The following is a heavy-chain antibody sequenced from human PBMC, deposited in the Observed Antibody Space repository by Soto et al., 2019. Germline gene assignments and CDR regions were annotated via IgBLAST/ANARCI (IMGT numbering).Heavy chain of an antibody. D-gene: IGHD2-2*01. CDR2: MNPNSGHT. CDR1: GYTFPSHD. CDR3: ASDMSTT. Sequence: ASVKVSCKASGYTFPSHDINWMRRATGQGLEWMGWMNPNSGHTNYAQKFQGRVTMTRDTSISTAYMELTNLRSEDTAIYYCASDMSTTWGQGTLVTVSS. V-gene: IGHV1-8*01. J-gene: IGHJ5*02.